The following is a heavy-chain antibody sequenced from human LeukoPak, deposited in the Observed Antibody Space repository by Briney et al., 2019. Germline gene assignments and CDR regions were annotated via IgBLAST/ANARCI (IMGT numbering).Heavy chain of an antibody. V-gene: IGHV4-59*01. CDR3: ARGTNSDYYDYVWGSYPVNYFDY. D-gene: IGHD3-16*02. J-gene: IGHJ4*02. Sequence: LVKPSETLSLTCTVSGGSISSYYWSWIRQPPGKGLEWIGYIYYSGSTNYNPSLKSRVTISVDTSKNQFSLKLSSVTAADTAVYYYARGTNSDYYDYVWGSYPVNYFDYWGQGTLVTVSS. CDR1: GGSISSYY. CDR2: IYYSGST.